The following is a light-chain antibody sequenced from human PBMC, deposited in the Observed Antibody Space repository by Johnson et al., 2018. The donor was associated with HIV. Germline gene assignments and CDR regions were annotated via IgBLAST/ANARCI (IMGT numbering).Light chain of an antibody. CDR3: GTWDSGLSAPYV. Sequence: QSLLTQPPSVSAAPGQKVTISCSGSSSNIGNNYVSWYQQLPGTAPKLLIYDNNKRPSGIPDRFSGSKSGTSATLGLTGLPTGDEADYYCGTWDSGLSAPYVFGTGTKVTVL. CDR2: DNN. CDR1: SSNIGNNY. V-gene: IGLV1-51*01. J-gene: IGLJ1*01.